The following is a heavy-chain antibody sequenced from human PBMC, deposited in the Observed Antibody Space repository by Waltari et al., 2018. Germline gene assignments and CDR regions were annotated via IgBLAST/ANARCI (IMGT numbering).Heavy chain of an antibody. V-gene: IGHV1-8*03. CDR1: GYTFTSYE. CDR3: ASGRAFDI. CDR2: RNPKRGTT. Sequence: QVQLVQSGAEVKKPGASVKVSCKASGYTFTSYEINWVRQATGQGLEWMGGRNPKRGTTGHDQNFQGKVTITRSTTISSAYMELSSLRSEDTAVYYCASGRAFDIWGQGTMVTVSS. J-gene: IGHJ3*02.